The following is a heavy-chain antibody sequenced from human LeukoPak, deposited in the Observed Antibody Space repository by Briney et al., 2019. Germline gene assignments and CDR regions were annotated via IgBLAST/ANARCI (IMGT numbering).Heavy chain of an antibody. CDR1: GGSISSYY. Sequence: SETLSLTCTVSGGSISSYYWSWIRQPPGKGLEWIGYIYTSGSTNYNPSLKSRVTISEDTSKNQFSLKLSSVTAADTAVYYCASSPPYDYYMDVWGKGTTVTVSS. J-gene: IGHJ6*03. V-gene: IGHV4-4*09. CDR3: ASSPPYDYYMDV. CDR2: IYTSGST. D-gene: IGHD2-8*01.